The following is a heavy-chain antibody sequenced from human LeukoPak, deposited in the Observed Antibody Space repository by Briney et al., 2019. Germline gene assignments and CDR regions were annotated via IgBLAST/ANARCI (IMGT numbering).Heavy chain of an antibody. V-gene: IGHV4-59*01. J-gene: IGHJ3*02. CDR3: ARVDYDILTGYPPFSAFDI. Sequence: KPSETLSLTCTVSGGSISSYYWSWIRQPPGKGLEWIGYIYYSGSTNYNPSLKSRVTISVDTSKNQFSLKLSSVTAADTAVYYCARVDYDILTGYPPFSAFDIWGQGTMVTVSS. CDR2: IYYSGST. D-gene: IGHD3-9*01. CDR1: GGSISSYY.